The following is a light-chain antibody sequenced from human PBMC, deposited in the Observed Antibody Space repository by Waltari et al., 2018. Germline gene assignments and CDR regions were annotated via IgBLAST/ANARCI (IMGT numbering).Light chain of an antibody. J-gene: IGLJ3*02. Sequence: QSALTQPASVSGSPGQSITISCTGTSSAVGGYNYVSWYQQHPGKAPKLMIYDVSNRPSGVSNRFSGSKSGNTASLTISGLQAEDEADYYCSSYTSSSTWEFGGGTKLTVL. CDR2: DVS. CDR3: SSYTSSSTWE. V-gene: IGLV2-14*01. CDR1: SSAVGGYNY.